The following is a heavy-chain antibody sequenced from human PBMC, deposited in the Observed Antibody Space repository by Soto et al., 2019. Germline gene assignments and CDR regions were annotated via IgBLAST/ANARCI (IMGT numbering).Heavy chain of an antibody. CDR3: ARVRWNSSSWGSPYNTSLDV. CDR1: GYTFSSYA. CDR2: LFPNSGRT. J-gene: IGHJ6*02. D-gene: IGHD6-13*01. Sequence: ASVKISCNASGYTFSSYAISCVRQAPGQGPAWMGWLFPNSGRTNYAQKFPGWVTMTRETSISTAYMEQSRLRSDDTGVDYCARVRWNSSSWGSPYNTSLDVWGQGPPLSVSS. V-gene: IGHV1-2*04.